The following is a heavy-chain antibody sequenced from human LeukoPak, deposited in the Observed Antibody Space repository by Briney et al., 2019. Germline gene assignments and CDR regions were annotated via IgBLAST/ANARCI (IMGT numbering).Heavy chain of an antibody. J-gene: IGHJ6*02. CDR1: GFTFSSYG. Sequence: PGGSLRLSCAASGFTFSSYGMHWVRQAPGKGLEWVAVISYDGSNKYYADSVKGRFTLSRDISKNTLYLQMNSLRAEDTAVYYCARDVRAAPHYDFFHYGMDVWGPGTTVTVAS. CDR2: ISYDGSNK. V-gene: IGHV3-30*03. D-gene: IGHD3-22*01. CDR3: ARDVRAAPHYDFFHYGMDV.